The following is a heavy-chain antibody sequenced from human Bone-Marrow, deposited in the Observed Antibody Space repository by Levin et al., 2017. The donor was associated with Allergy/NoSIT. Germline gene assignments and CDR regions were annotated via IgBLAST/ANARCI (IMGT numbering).Heavy chain of an antibody. CDR3: ARDLRELLGGYYFDY. CDR2: IKQDGSEK. CDR1: GFTFSSYW. D-gene: IGHD1-26*01. V-gene: IGHV3-7*01. Sequence: SCAASGFTFSSYWMSWVRQAPGKGLEWVANIKQDGSEKYYVDSVKGRFTISRDNAKNSLYLQMNSLRAEDTAVYYCARDLRELLGGYYFDYWGQGTLVTVSS. J-gene: IGHJ4*02.